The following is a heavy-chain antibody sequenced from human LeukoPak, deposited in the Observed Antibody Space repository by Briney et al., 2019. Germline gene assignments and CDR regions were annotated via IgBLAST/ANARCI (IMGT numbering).Heavy chain of an antibody. CDR1: GFTVSSNY. V-gene: IGHV3-53*01. Sequence: GGSLRLSCAASGFTVSSNYMSWVRQAPGKGLEWVSVIYSGGSTYYADSVKGRFTISRDNSKDTLYLQMNSLRAEDTAVYYCAREAVSPNNYYDSSGYYLWGQGTLVTVSS. CDR2: IYSGGST. CDR3: AREAVSPNNYYDSSGYYL. J-gene: IGHJ4*02. D-gene: IGHD3-22*01.